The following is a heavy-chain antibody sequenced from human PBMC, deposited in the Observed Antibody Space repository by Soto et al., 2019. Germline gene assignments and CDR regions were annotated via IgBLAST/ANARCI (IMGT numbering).Heavy chain of an antibody. CDR3: AASIFYYDMDV. CDR2: SYRGDSDT. J-gene: IGHJ6*04. Sequence: GESLKISCKGSGYTFTNYWIGWVRQMPGKGRVWMGNSYRGDSDTKYNPSCQSQVTISADKSITTTYLQWSSLKASDTAIYYCAASIFYYDMDVWGKGVTVTVAS. V-gene: IGHV5-51*01. CDR1: GYTFTNYW.